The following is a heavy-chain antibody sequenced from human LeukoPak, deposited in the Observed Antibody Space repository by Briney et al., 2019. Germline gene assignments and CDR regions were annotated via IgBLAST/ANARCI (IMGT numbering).Heavy chain of an antibody. CDR2: ISGSGGST. V-gene: IGHV3-23*01. J-gene: IGHJ4*02. D-gene: IGHD3-9*01. Sequence: GGSLRLSCTASGFTFSNYAMSWVRQAPGKGLEWVSAISGSGGSTFNADSVKGRFTISRDNSKNTLYLQMNSLRAEDTAIYYGAKDVFELYDIYDHWGQGTLVTVSS. CDR1: GFTFSNYA. CDR3: AKDVFELYDIYDH.